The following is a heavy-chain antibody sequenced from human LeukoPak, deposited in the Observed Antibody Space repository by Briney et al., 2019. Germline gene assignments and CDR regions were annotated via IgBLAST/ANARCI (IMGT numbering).Heavy chain of an antibody. CDR2: ISYDGSNK. Sequence: GRSLRLSCAAFGFTFSSYAMHWVRQAPGKGLEWVAVISYDGSNKYYADSVKGRFTISRDNSKNTLYLQMNSLRAEDTAVYYCARDEMVRGVITHYFDYWGQGTLVTVSS. D-gene: IGHD3-10*01. V-gene: IGHV3-30-3*01. J-gene: IGHJ4*02. CDR1: GFTFSSYA. CDR3: ARDEMVRGVITHYFDY.